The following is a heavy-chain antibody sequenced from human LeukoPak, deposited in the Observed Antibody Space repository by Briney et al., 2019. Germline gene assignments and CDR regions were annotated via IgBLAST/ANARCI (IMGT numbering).Heavy chain of an antibody. CDR1: GFTFSSYA. J-gene: IGHJ4*02. CDR3: ARQDYGSGSYCDY. D-gene: IGHD3-10*01. Sequence: GRSLRLPCAASGFTFSSYAMHWVRQAPGKGLEWVAVISYDGSNKYYADSVKGRFTISRDNSKNTLYLQMNSLRAEDTAVYYCARQDYGSGSYCDYWGQGTLVTVSS. CDR2: ISYDGSNK. V-gene: IGHV3-30-3*01.